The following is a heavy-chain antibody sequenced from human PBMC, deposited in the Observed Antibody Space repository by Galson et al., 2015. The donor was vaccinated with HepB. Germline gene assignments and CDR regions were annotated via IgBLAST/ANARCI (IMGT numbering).Heavy chain of an antibody. Sequence: SLRLSCAASGFTFGDYAISWFRQAPGKGLEWVGFIRSKAYGATTEYAGSVKGRFTISRDKSKNSMYMEMNSLRAEDTAVYYCAKGGYSAGCLDYWGQGILVIVSS. D-gene: IGHD6-19*01. CDR3: AKGGYSAGCLDY. J-gene: IGHJ4*02. V-gene: IGHV3-49*03. CDR2: IRSKAYGATT. CDR1: GFTFGDYA.